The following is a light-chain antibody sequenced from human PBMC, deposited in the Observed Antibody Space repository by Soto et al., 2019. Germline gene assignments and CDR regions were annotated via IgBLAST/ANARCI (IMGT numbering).Light chain of an antibody. Sequence: DIQMTQSPSSLSASVRDRVTITCQASQDINNYLNWYQQKSGKAPKLLIYDASDLETGVPSRFSGSGSGTDFTFTISSLQPEDIATYYCQQYDNLPLTVGGGTKVDIK. J-gene: IGKJ4*02. V-gene: IGKV1-33*01. CDR1: QDINNY. CDR3: QQYDNLPLT. CDR2: DAS.